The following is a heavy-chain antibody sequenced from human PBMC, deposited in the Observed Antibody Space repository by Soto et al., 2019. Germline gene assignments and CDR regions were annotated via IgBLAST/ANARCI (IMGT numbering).Heavy chain of an antibody. D-gene: IGHD5-12*01. CDR3: ARLYTGYEAFDY. CDR1: GGSITRGDCY. CDR2: IYYSGST. V-gene: IGHV4-30-4*01. Sequence: SETMSLACSVSGGSITRGDCYWSWIRQSPGKGLEWIGYIYYSGSTYYNPSLKSRSTISIDTSKNQFFLDVDSVTAADTAVYYCARLYTGYEAFDYWGQGTLVTVSS. J-gene: IGHJ4*02.